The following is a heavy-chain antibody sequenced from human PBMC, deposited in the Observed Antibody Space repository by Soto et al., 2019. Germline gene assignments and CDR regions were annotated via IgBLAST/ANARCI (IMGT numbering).Heavy chain of an antibody. CDR2: IKGDETTS. CDR1: GFTFTSYW. CDR3: ARGAFGSYYVDY. J-gene: IGHJ4*02. D-gene: IGHD3-10*01. Sequence: EVQVVESGGASVQPGGFLRLSCAASGFTFTSYWIHWVRQAPGKGLLWMSRIKGDETTSSYADSVKGRFTISRDNAKNTVYLQMNSLRAEDTAVYYCARGAFGSYYVDYWGQGTLVTVSS. V-gene: IGHV3-74*01.